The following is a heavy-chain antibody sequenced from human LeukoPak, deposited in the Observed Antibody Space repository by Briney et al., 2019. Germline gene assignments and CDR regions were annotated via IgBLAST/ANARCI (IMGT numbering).Heavy chain of an antibody. CDR2: MSSSGTKI. CDR1: GFTFSSYE. V-gene: IGHV3-48*03. CDR3: ARALDLQH. Sequence: GGSLRLSCAASGFTFSSYEMNWVRQAPGKGLEWVSYMSSSGTKIYYADSVKGRFTISRDNAKNSLYLQMDSLRVEDTGVYYCARALDLQHWGQGTLVTVSS. J-gene: IGHJ1*01.